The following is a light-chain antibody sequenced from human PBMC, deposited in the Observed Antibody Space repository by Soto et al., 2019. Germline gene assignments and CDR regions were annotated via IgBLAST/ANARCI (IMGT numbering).Light chain of an antibody. CDR1: SSNIGAGYD. Sequence: QLVLTQPPSVSGAPGQRVTISCTGSSSNIGAGYDVHWYQQLPGTAPKLLIYTNTNRPSGVPDRFSGSKSGTSASLAITGLQADDEADYYCQSYDSSLSGSRVFGTGTKLTVL. J-gene: IGLJ1*01. CDR3: QSYDSSLSGSRV. CDR2: TNT. V-gene: IGLV1-40*01.